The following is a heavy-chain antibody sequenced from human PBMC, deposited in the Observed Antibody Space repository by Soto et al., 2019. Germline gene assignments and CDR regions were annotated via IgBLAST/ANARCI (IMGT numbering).Heavy chain of an antibody. CDR3: ARDVSSWYYGTENYGMDV. D-gene: IGHD6-13*01. Sequence: GGSLRLSCAASGFTFSSYAMHWVRQAPGKGLEWVAVISYDGSNKYYADSVKGRFTISRDNSKNTLYLQMNSLRAEDTAVYYCARDVSSWYYGTENYGMDVWGQGTTVTVSS. V-gene: IGHV3-30-3*01. CDR1: GFTFSSYA. J-gene: IGHJ6*02. CDR2: ISYDGSNK.